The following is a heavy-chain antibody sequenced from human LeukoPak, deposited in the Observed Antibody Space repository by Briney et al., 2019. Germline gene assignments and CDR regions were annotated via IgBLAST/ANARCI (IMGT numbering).Heavy chain of an antibody. CDR2: IYYSGST. D-gene: IGHD3-9*01. CDR1: GGSISSYY. V-gene: IGHV4-59*12. CDR3: AREYDILTGELDY. J-gene: IGHJ4*02. Sequence: SETLSLTCTVSGGSISSYYWSWIRQPPGKGLEWIGYIYYSGSTNYNPSLKSRVTISVDTSKNQFSLKLSSVTAADTAVYYCAREYDILTGELDYWGQGTLVTVSS.